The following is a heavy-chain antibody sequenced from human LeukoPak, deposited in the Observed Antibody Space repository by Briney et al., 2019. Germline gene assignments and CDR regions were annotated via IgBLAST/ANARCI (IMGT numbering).Heavy chain of an antibody. CDR1: GFTFSSYW. V-gene: IGHV3-7*01. CDR3: AREMATQNFLFDY. CDR2: IKQDGSEK. Sequence: GGSLRLSCAASGFTFSSYWMSWVRQAPGKGLEWVANIKQDGSEKYYVDSVKGRFTISRDNAKNPLYLQMNSLRAEDTAVYYCAREMATQNFLFDYWGQGTLVTVSS. J-gene: IGHJ4*02. D-gene: IGHD5-24*01.